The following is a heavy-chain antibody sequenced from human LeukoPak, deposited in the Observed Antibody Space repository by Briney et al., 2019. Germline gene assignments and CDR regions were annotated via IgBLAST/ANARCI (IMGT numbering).Heavy chain of an antibody. CDR3: ARESVAGDYYFDY. Sequence: SVKVSCKASGGTFSSYAISWVRQAPGQGPEWMGGIIPIFGTTTYAQKFQGRVTITADGTTSTAYMELSSLRSEDTAIYYCARESVAGDYYFDYWGQGTLVTVSS. J-gene: IGHJ4*02. CDR2: IIPIFGTT. D-gene: IGHD1-14*01. CDR1: GGTFSSYA. V-gene: IGHV1-69*13.